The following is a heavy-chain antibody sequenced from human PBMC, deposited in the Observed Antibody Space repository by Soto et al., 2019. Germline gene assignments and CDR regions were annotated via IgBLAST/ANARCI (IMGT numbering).Heavy chain of an antibody. D-gene: IGHD3-16*01. CDR2: IKADGSET. CDR3: AKGGHIDF. Sequence: XVSLRLSFAASGFSFITYWMSWVRQVPGTGLEWVANIKADGSETYYVDSVRGRFTISRDNAKTSLFLQLNSLRAEDTAVYYCAKGGHIDFCGQGTLVTVSS. V-gene: IGHV3-7*03. J-gene: IGHJ4*02. CDR1: GFSFITYW.